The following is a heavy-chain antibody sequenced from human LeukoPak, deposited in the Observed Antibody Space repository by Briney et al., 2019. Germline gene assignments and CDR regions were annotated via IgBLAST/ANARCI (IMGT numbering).Heavy chain of an antibody. D-gene: IGHD3-10*01. V-gene: IGHV3-23*01. CDR1: GFTFRSYA. CDR3: ANLFSSGSHDY. J-gene: IGHJ4*02. CDR2: ISSSGATT. Sequence: GGSLRLSCAASGFTFRSYAMSWVRQGPGKGLEWVSAISSSGATTYYADSVKGRFTISRDNSKNTLYLQMNSLRAEDTAVYYCANLFSSGSHDYWGQGTLVTVSS.